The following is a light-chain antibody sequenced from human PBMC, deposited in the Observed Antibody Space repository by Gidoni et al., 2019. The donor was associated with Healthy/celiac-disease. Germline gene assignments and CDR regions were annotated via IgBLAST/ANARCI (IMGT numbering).Light chain of an antibody. CDR3: MQALQTPNT. V-gene: IGKV2-28*01. Sequence: VMPQSPLSLPVTPGEPASISCRSSQSLLHSNGYNYLDWYLQKPGQSPQLLIYLGSNRASGVPDRFRGSGSGTDFTLKISRVEAEDVGVYYCMQALQTPNTFXPXTKVDIK. CDR1: QSLLHSNGYNY. CDR2: LGS. J-gene: IGKJ3*01.